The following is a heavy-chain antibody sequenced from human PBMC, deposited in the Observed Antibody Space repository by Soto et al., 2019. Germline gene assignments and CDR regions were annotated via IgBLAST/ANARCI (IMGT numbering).Heavy chain of an antibody. J-gene: IGHJ6*02. D-gene: IGHD3-10*01. CDR2: ISTYNGDT. Sequence: GASVKVSCKASGYTFTRSGISWVRQAPGQGLEWMGWISTYNGDTNYAQTFQGRVTMTTDTSTSTVHMEVNSLRAGDTAVYYCAREHRGVMSFGMDVWGQGTTVTVSS. CDR1: GYTFTRSG. V-gene: IGHV1-18*01. CDR3: AREHRGVMSFGMDV.